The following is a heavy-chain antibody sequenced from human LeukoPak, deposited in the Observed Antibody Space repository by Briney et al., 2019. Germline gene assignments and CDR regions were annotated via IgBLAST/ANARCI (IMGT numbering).Heavy chain of an antibody. CDR1: GFTFSSYA. Sequence: GGTPRLSCAASGFTFSSYAMSWVRQAPGKGLEWVSTPSGSGSTTYYADSVKGRFTISRDNSKNTLYLQMNSLRADDTAVYFCAKDRYSSSWYYFDYWGQGTLVTVSS. CDR3: AKDRYSSSWYYFDY. D-gene: IGHD6-13*01. V-gene: IGHV3-23*01. CDR2: PSGSGSTT. J-gene: IGHJ4*02.